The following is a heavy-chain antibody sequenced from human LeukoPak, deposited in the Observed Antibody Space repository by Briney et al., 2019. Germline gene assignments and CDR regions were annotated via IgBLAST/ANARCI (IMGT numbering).Heavy chain of an antibody. Sequence: SETLSLTCAVSGGSISSSNWWSWVRQPPGKGLEWIGEIYHSGSTNYNPSLKSRVTISVDKSKNQFSLKLSSVTAADTAMYYCARSRKAAGKSVYFDYWGQGTLVTVSS. V-gene: IGHV4-4*02. D-gene: IGHD6-13*01. J-gene: IGHJ4*02. CDR2: IYHSGST. CDR1: GGSISSSNW. CDR3: ARSRKAAGKSVYFDY.